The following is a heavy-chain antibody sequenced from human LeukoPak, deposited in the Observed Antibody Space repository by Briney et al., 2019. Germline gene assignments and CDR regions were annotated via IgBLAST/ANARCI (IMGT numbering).Heavy chain of an antibody. CDR2: IYYSGST. CDR3: ARTNVGATTRPFDY. V-gene: IGHV4-39*01. D-gene: IGHD1-26*01. CDR1: GGSNSSSSYY. Sequence: PSETLSLTCTVSGGSNSSSSYYWGWIHQPPGKGLEWIGSIYYSGSTYYNPSLKSRVTISVDTSKNQFSLKLSSVTAADTAVYYCARTNVGATTRPFDYWGQGTLVTVSS. J-gene: IGHJ4*02.